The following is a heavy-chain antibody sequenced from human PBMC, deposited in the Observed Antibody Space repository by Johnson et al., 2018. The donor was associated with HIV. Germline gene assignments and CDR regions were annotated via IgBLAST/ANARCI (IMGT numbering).Heavy chain of an antibody. CDR1: GFTFSDYY. CDR2: ISNSGSPI. J-gene: IGHJ3*02. Sequence: HVQLVESGGGLVKPGGSLRLSCAASGFTFSDYYMNWIRQAPGKGLEWVSYISNSGSPIYYADSVKGRFTISRDNAKNSLYLQMNTLRAEDTAVYYCARGRGLQFLEWPTGLWSAFDIWGQGTMVTVSS. V-gene: IGHV3-11*04. CDR3: ARGRGLQFLEWPTGLWSAFDI. D-gene: IGHD3-3*01.